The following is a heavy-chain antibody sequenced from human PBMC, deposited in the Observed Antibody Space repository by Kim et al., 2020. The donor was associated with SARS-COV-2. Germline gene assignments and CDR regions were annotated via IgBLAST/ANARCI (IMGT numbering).Heavy chain of an antibody. Sequence: SETLSLTCTVSGGSISSSSYYWGWIRQPPGKGLEWIGSIYYSGSTYYNPSLKSRVIISVDTSKNQFSLRLSSVTAADTAVYYCARSGTEGSSWYLIMVWFDPWGQGTLVTVSS. CDR1: GGSISSSSYY. CDR2: IYYSGST. CDR3: ARSGTEGSSWYLIMVWFDP. D-gene: IGHD6-13*01. V-gene: IGHV4-39*01. J-gene: IGHJ5*02.